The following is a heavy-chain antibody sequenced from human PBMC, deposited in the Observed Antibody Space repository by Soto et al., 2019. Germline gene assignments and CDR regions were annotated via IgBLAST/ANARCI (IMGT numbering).Heavy chain of an antibody. D-gene: IGHD6-19*01. CDR2: IYYTGST. Sequence: SETLSLTCTVSGGSISSGGYYWSWIRQHPGKGLELIGNIYYTGSTHYDPSLNSRITISLDTSKNQISLKLSSVTAADTAVYYCASSPVTGIYYAMDVWGQGTTVTSP. CDR3: ASSPVTGIYYAMDV. J-gene: IGHJ6*02. V-gene: IGHV4-31*03. CDR1: GGSISSGGYY.